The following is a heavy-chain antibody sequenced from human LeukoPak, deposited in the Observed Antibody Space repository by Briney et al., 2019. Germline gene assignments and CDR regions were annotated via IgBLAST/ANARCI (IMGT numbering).Heavy chain of an antibody. CDR2: INSDGSGT. CDR3: ARHPPWMVRDFDY. CDR1: GFTFSSYW. D-gene: IGHD6-19*01. V-gene: IGHV3-74*01. J-gene: IGHJ4*02. Sequence: GGSLRLSCAASGFTFSSYWMHWVRQNPGKGLGWVSRINSDGSGTSYADSVKGRFTISRDNAKNKLYLQMNSLRAEDTAVYYCARHPPWMVRDFDYWGQGTLVTVSS.